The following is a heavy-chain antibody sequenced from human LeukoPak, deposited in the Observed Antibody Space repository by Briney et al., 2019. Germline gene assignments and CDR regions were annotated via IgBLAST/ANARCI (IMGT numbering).Heavy chain of an antibody. J-gene: IGHJ5*02. D-gene: IGHD6-19*01. CDR3: VRGVAGHLNWFDP. V-gene: IGHV4-4*07. Sequence: PSETLSLTCTVSGGSISSYYWSWIRQPAGKGLEWIGHIYTSGSANYNPSLKSRVTMSVDTSKSQFSLKLSSVTAADTAVYYCVRGVAGHLNWFDPRGQGTLVTVSS. CDR1: GGSISSYY. CDR2: IYTSGSA.